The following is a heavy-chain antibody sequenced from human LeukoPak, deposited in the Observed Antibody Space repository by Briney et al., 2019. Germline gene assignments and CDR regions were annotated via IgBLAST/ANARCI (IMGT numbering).Heavy chain of an antibody. D-gene: IGHD1-26*01. J-gene: IGHJ4*02. CDR3: ARVGPLPRWGGDNAGYSGSYPIDY. CDR2: ISAYNGNT. Sequence: ASVKVSCKASGYTFTSYGISWVRQAPGQGLEWMGWISAYNGNTNYAQKLQGRVTMTTDTSTSTAYMELRSLRSDDTAVYYCARVGPLPRWGGDNAGYSGSYPIDYWGQGTLVTVSS. CDR1: GYTFTSYG. V-gene: IGHV1-18*01.